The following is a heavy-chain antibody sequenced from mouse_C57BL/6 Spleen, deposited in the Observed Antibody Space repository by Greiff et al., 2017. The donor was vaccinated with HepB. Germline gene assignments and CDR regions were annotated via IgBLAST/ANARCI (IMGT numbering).Heavy chain of an antibody. CDR1: GYTFTSYG. CDR3: ARREDYDGAMDY. Sequence: QVQLKQSGAELARPGASVKLSCKASGYTFTSYGISWVKQRTGQGLEWIGEIYPRSGNTYYNEKFKGRATLTADKSSSTAYMELRSLTSEDSAVYFCARREDYDGAMDYWGQGTSVTVSS. J-gene: IGHJ4*01. CDR2: IYPRSGNT. V-gene: IGHV1-81*01. D-gene: IGHD2-4*01.